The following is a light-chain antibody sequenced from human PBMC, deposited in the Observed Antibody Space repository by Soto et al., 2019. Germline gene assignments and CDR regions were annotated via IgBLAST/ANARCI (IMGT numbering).Light chain of an antibody. Sequence: DIQMTQSPSSLSASVGDRVTITCRASQTISNYLNWYQQKPGKAPKLLIYAASSLQSGFPSRCSGRGSGTDFTLTISSLQPDDFATYYCQQSYSTPYTFGQGTRLEIK. CDR3: QQSYSTPYT. V-gene: IGKV1-39*01. J-gene: IGKJ2*01. CDR1: QTISNY. CDR2: AAS.